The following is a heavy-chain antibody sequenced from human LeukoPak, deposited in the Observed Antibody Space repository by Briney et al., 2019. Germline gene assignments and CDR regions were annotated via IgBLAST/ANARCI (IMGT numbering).Heavy chain of an antibody. V-gene: IGHV4-34*01. CDR3: ARRRSSGSYYRYWFDP. CDR1: GGSFSGYY. CDR2: INHSVST. Sequence: SETLSLTCAVYGGSFSGYYWSWIRQPPGKGLEWIGEINHSVSTNYNPSLKSRVTISVDTSKNQFSLKLSSVTAADTAVYYCARRRSSGSYYRYWFDPWGQGTLVTVSS. J-gene: IGHJ5*02. D-gene: IGHD3-10*01.